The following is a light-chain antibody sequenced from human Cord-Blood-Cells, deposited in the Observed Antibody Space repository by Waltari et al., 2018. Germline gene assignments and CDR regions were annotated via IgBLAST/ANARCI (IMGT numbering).Light chain of an antibody. CDR3: CSYAGSSAWV. Sequence: QSALTQPASVSGSPGQSITISCTGTSSAVGSYNLVSWYQQHPGKAPKLMIYEGIKRPSGVSNRFSGSKSGHTASLTISGLQAEDEADYYCCSYAGSSAWVFGGGTKLTVL. J-gene: IGLJ3*02. CDR1: SSAVGSYNL. V-gene: IGLV2-23*01. CDR2: EGI.